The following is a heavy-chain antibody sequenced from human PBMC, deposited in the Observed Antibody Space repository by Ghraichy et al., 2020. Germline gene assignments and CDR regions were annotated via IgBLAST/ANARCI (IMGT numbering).Heavy chain of an antibody. V-gene: IGHV3-23*01. CDR2: IAGSGGNT. J-gene: IGHJ4*02. CDR1: GLIFSSYA. CDR3: AKEDAVSAVPDY. Sequence: GGSLRLSYAASGLIFSSYAMTWVRQAPGKGLEWVSAIAGSGGNTYYADFAEGRFTISRDNSRNTLYLQMNSLRAEDTAVYYCAKEDAVSAVPDYWGQGTLVTVSS. D-gene: IGHD2-15*01.